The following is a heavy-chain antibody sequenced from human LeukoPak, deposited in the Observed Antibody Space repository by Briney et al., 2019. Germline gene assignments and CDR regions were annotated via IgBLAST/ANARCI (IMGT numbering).Heavy chain of an antibody. V-gene: IGHV4-39*07. CDR1: GGSISSSSYY. CDR3: ARGLYYYDSSGYYYAGGHFDY. CDR2: IDHSGST. J-gene: IGHJ4*02. Sequence: PSETLSLTCTVSGGSISSSSYYWSWIRQPPGKGLEWIGEIDHSGSTNYNPSLKSRVTISVDTSKNQFSLKLSSVTAADTAVYYCARGLYYYDSSGYYYAGGHFDYWGQGTLVTVSS. D-gene: IGHD3-22*01.